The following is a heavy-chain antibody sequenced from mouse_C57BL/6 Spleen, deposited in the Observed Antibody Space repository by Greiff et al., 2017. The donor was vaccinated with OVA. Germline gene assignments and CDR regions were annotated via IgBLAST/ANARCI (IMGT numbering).Heavy chain of an antibody. CDR1: GFTFSDYG. V-gene: IGHV5-17*01. D-gene: IGHD2-4*01. Sequence: DVKLEESGGGLVKPGGSLKLSCAASGFTFSDYGMHWVRQAPEKGLEWVAYISSGSSTIYYADTVKGRFTISRDNAKNTLFLQMTSLRSEDTAMYYCARPHYYDYDRFDYWGQGTTLTVSS. J-gene: IGHJ2*01. CDR3: ARPHYYDYDRFDY. CDR2: ISSGSSTI.